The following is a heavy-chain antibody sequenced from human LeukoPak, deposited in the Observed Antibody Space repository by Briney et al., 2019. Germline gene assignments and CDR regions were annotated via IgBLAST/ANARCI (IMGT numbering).Heavy chain of an antibody. J-gene: IGHJ4*02. CDR1: GFTFSSYW. V-gene: IGHV3-74*01. D-gene: IGHD3-10*01. CDR3: ARVDYYGSGSYFGRNYYFDY. CDR2: INSDGSST. Sequence: GGSLRLSCAASGFTFSSYWMHWVRQAPGKGLVWVSRINSDGSSTNYADSVKGRFTISRDNAKNTLYLQMNSLRAEDTAVYYCARVDYYGSGSYFGRNYYFDYWGQGTLVTVSS.